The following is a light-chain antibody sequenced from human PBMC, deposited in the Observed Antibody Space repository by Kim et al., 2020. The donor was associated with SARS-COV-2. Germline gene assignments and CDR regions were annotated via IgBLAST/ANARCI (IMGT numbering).Light chain of an antibody. CDR3: QQYGSPPLT. CDR1: QSVATSY. CDR2: GAY. J-gene: IGKJ4*02. V-gene: IGKV3-20*01. Sequence: SPGEAATPSCRASQSVATSYLAWYQQKPGQAPRLLIYGAYTRATGIPDRFSGSGSGTDYTLIITRLEPEDFAAYYCQQYGSPPLTFGGGTKVDIK.